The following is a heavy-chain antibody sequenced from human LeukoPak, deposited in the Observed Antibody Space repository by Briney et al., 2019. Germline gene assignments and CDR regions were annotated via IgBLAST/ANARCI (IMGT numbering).Heavy chain of an antibody. Sequence: PGGSLRLSCAASGFNFSSNAMSWVRQAPGKRLEWVSAISGSGGSTYYADSVKGRFTISRDNSKNTLYLQMNSLRAEDTAVYYCAKDPYSGSYYDYWGQGTLVTVSS. V-gene: IGHV3-23*01. CDR1: GFNFSSNA. CDR2: ISGSGGST. D-gene: IGHD1-26*01. CDR3: AKDPYSGSYYDY. J-gene: IGHJ4*02.